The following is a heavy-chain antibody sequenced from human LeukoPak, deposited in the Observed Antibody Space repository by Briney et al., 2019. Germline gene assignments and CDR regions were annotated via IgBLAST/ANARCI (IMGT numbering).Heavy chain of an antibody. D-gene: IGHD6-19*01. Sequence: ASVKVSCKASGGTFSSYAISWVRQAPGQGLEWMGGIIPIFGTANYAQKFQGRVTITADESTSTAYMELSSLRSEDTAVYYCVGSGSYYYYYYYMDVWGKGTTVTVSS. CDR1: GGTFSSYA. J-gene: IGHJ6*03. CDR3: VGSGSYYYYYYYMDV. V-gene: IGHV1-69*13. CDR2: IIPIFGTA.